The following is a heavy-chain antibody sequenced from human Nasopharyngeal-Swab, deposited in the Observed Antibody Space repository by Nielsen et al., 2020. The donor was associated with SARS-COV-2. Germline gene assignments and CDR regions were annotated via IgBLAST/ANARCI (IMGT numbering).Heavy chain of an antibody. CDR2: ISWNSDNL. CDR1: GFTFDDYA. D-gene: IGHD3-10*01. V-gene: IGHV3-9*01. J-gene: IGHJ4*02. CDR3: TTELWFGLDLYFDY. Sequence: SLKISCAASGFTFDDYAMHWVRQAPGKGLEWVSCISWNSDNLGYADSVKGRFTISRDNARNSLYLQMNSLRAEDTALYYCTTELWFGLDLYFDYWGQGTLVTVSS.